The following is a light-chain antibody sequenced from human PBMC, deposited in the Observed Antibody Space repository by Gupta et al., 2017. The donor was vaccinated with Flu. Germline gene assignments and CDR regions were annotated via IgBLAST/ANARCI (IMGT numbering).Light chain of an antibody. V-gene: IGKV4-1*01. J-gene: IGKJ1*01. CDR1: QSVLYSANNKNY. CDR3: QQYYNTPRT. Sequence: IVMTQSPDSLAVSLGETATLNCKSSQSVLYSANNKNYLAWFQLKPGQPPKLLIYWASTRASGVPDRFSGSGSGADFTLTISSLRAEDVAVYYCQQYYNTPRTFGQGTKVEIK. CDR2: WAS.